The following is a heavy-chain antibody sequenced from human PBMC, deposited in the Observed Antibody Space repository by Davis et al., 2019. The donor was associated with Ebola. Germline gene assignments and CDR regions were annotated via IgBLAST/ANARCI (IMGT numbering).Heavy chain of an antibody. D-gene: IGHD6-19*01. Sequence: PSETLSLTCIVSGGSISSGSSYWTWIRQPPGKGLEWIGYIYYSGSTNYNPSLKSRVTISVDTSKNQFSLKLSSVTAADTAVYYCASGSSGWPTFDYWGQGTLVTVSS. CDR2: IYYSGST. V-gene: IGHV4-61*01. CDR1: GGSISSGSSY. CDR3: ASGSSGWPTFDY. J-gene: IGHJ4*02.